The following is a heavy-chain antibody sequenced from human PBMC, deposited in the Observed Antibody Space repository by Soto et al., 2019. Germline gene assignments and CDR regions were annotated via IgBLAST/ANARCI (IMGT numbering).Heavy chain of an antibody. V-gene: IGHV4-59*01. CDR1: GGSISAYY. D-gene: IGHD5-12*01. J-gene: IGHJ4*02. CDR2: IYFRGNT. CDR3: ARVVGYGDNFDY. Sequence: QVQLQEPGPGLVKPSETLSLTCTVSGGSISAYYWSWIRQPPGKGLEWIGYIYFRGNTNYNPSLNSRVTISIDTSKNQFSLKLSSVTAADTAVYYCARVVGYGDNFDYWGQGTLVTVSS.